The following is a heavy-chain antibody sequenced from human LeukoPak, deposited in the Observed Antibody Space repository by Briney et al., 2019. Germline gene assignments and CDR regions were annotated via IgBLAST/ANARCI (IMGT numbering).Heavy chain of an antibody. D-gene: IGHD2-8*01. Sequence: GGSLRLSCAASGFTVSSNYMSWVRQAPGKGLEWVSVIYSGGSTYYSDSVKGRFPISRHNSKNTLYLQMNSLRAEDTAVYYCAREGDNGFYGMDVWGQGTTVTVSS. J-gene: IGHJ6*02. CDR2: IYSGGST. CDR1: GFTVSSNY. CDR3: AREGDNGFYGMDV. V-gene: IGHV3-53*04.